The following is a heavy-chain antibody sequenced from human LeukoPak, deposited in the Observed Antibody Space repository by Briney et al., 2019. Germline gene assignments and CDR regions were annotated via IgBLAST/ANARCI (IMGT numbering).Heavy chain of an antibody. CDR3: AREGGEWELLGYFDY. CDR2: IYYSGST. CDR1: GGSISSHY. Sequence: SSETLSLTCTVSGGSISSHYWSWIRQPPGKGLEWIGYIYYSGSTNYNPSLKSRVTISVDTSRNQFSLKLSSVTAADTAVYYCAREGGEWELLGYFDYWGQGTLVTVSS. J-gene: IGHJ4*02. D-gene: IGHD1-26*01. V-gene: IGHV4-59*11.